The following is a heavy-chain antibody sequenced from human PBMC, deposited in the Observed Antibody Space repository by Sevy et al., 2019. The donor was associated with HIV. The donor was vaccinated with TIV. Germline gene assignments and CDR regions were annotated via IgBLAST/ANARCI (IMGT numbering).Heavy chain of an antibody. CDR3: ARAYCSSTSCNTRYDAFDI. J-gene: IGHJ3*02. CDR2: FYSGGST. V-gene: IGHV3-66*01. D-gene: IGHD2-2*02. Sequence: GGSLRLSCAASGFTVSSNYMNWVRQAPGKGLEWVSVFYSGGSTYYADSVKDRFTISRDNSKNMLYLQMNGLRAEDTAVYYCARAYCSSTSCNTRYDAFDIWGQGTMVTVSS. CDR1: GFTVSSNY.